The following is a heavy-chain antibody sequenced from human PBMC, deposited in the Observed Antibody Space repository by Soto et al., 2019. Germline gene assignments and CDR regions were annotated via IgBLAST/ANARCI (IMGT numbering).Heavy chain of an antibody. Sequence: SETLSLTCTVSGGSISGYYWSWIRQPPGKGLEWIGYIYYSGSTNYNPSLKSRVTISVDTSKNQFSLKLSSVTAADTAVYYCARGHLGITTTGTWYDFDYWGQGTLVTVSS. D-gene: IGHD2-15*01. CDR2: IYYSGST. CDR1: GGSISGYY. V-gene: IGHV4-59*01. CDR3: ARGHLGITTTGTWYDFDY. J-gene: IGHJ4*02.